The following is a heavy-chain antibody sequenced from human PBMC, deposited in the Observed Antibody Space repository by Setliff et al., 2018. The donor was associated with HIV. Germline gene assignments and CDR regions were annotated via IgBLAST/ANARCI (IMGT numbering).Heavy chain of an antibody. V-gene: IGHV4-61*02. D-gene: IGHD3-10*01. CDR2: IYFSGST. CDR1: GGSFSSVSYY. CDR3: ARSSYYGSGSYTDY. Sequence: LSLTCTVSGGSFSSVSYYWNWIRQPAGKGLEWIGRIYFSGSTNYNPSLKSRVTISVDASKKQFSLKLRSVTAADTAVYYCARSSYYGSGSYTDYWGQGTLVTVS. J-gene: IGHJ4*02.